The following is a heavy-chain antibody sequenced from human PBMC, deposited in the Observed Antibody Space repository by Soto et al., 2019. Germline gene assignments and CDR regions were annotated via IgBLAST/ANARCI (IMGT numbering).Heavy chain of an antibody. J-gene: IGHJ4*02. CDR2: IKSKTDGGTT. Sequence: PGGSLRLSCAASGFTFSNAWMSWVRQAPGKGLEWVGRIKSKTDGGTTDYAAPVKGRFTISRDDSKNTLYLQMNSLKTEDTAVYYCTTDTARHLWFGPSSVPQPTDYWGQGSLVTVSS. V-gene: IGHV3-15*01. CDR1: GFTFSNAW. D-gene: IGHD3-10*01. CDR3: TTDTARHLWFGPSSVPQPTDY.